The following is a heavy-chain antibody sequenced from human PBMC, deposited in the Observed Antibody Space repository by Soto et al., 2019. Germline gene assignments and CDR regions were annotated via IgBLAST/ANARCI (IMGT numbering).Heavy chain of an antibody. CDR1: GYTFTSYG. J-gene: IGHJ4*02. D-gene: IGHD5-18*01. Sequence: GASVKVSCKASGYTFTSYGISWVRRAPGQGLEWMGWISAYNGNTNYAQKLQGRVTMTTDTSTSTAYMELRSLRSDDTAVYYCARERGWIQLWSGYFDYWGQGTLVTVSS. V-gene: IGHV1-18*01. CDR2: ISAYNGNT. CDR3: ARERGWIQLWSGYFDY.